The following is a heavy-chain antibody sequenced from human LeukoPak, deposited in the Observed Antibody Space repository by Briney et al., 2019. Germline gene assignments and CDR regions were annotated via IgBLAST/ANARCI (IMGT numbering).Heavy chain of an antibody. Sequence: SQTLSLTCAISGDSVSSNSAAWNWIRQSPSRGLEWLGRTYYRSKWYNDYAVSVKSRITINPDTSKNQFSLQLNSVTPEDTAVYYCARTPRYYDILTGYRQFGYFDYWGQGTLVTVSS. V-gene: IGHV6-1*01. CDR3: ARTPRYYDILTGYRQFGYFDY. J-gene: IGHJ4*02. CDR1: GDSVSSNSAA. CDR2: TYYRSKWYN. D-gene: IGHD3-9*01.